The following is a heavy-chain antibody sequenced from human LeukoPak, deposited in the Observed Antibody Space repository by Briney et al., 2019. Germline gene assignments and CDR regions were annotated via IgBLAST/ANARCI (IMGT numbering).Heavy chain of an antibody. CDR1: GFTFSGYA. CDR3: VKASGYRYGSYYFDY. Sequence: GGSLRLSCSASGFTFSGYAMQWVRQAPGRGLEYVSDINNDGGSTNYADSLKGRFTISRDNSKNTLFLQVSSLRAEDTAIYYCVKASGYRYGSYYFDYWGQGALVTVSS. CDR2: INNDGGST. V-gene: IGHV3-64D*09. J-gene: IGHJ4*02. D-gene: IGHD5-18*01.